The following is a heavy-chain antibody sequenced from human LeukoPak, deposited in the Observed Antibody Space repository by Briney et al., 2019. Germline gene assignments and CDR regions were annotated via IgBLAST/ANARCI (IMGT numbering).Heavy chain of an antibody. CDR2: ISSSSGTI. Sequence: GGSLRLSCAASGFTFNTYSMNWVRQAPGKGLEWVACISSSSGTIFYADSVKGRFTISRDNAKNSLYPQMNSLRDEDTAVYYCERTDMNGGSYYNFDPWGQGTLVTVSS. V-gene: IGHV3-48*02. J-gene: IGHJ5*02. D-gene: IGHD1-26*01. CDR1: GFTFNTYS. CDR3: ERTDMNGGSYYNFDP.